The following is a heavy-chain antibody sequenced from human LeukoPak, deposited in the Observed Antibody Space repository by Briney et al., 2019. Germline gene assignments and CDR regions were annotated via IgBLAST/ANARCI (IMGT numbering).Heavy chain of an antibody. CDR3: TKGFSASCYAGLDS. V-gene: IGHV3-23*01. J-gene: IGHJ4*02. Sequence: GESLRISCTASGFTFSTYAMTWVRQTPGMGLEWVSVINGDGTNTYYAGSVKGRFTISRDNSKNTLYLQMNSLRADDTALYYCTKGFSASCYAGLDSWGQGTLVTVSS. CDR2: INGDGTNT. D-gene: IGHD2-2*01. CDR1: GFTFSTYA.